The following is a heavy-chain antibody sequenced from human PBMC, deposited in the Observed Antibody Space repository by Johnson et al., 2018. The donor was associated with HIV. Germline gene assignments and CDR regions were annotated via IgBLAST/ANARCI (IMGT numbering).Heavy chain of an antibody. D-gene: IGHD2-15*01. J-gene: IGHJ3*02. Sequence: EQLVESGGGVVQPGRSLRLSCAASGFTFSSYWMHWVRQAPGKGLVWVSRINSDGSSTSYADSVKGRFTISRDNAKNTLYLQMNSLRAEDTAVYYCARAWSLGAFDIWGQGTMVTVSS. V-gene: IGHV3-74*02. CDR2: INSDGSST. CDR3: ARAWSLGAFDI. CDR1: GFTFSSYW.